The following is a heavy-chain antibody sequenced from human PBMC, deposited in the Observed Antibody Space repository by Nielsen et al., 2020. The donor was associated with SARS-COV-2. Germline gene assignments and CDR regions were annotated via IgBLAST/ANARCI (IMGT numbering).Heavy chain of an antibody. CDR2: IYYSGIT. CDR3: ARLNRRILTPLALASLRFDF. Sequence: SETLSLTCTVSGDSMRSSDYYWALIRQPPGKGLEWVGSIYYSGITYFNPSLKRRVTMSVDTPNNQFSLRLSSVTAADTAVYYCARLNRRILTPLALASLRFDFWGRGALVTVSS. J-gene: IGHJ4*02. D-gene: IGHD3-3*02. V-gene: IGHV4-39*01. CDR1: GDSMRSSDYY.